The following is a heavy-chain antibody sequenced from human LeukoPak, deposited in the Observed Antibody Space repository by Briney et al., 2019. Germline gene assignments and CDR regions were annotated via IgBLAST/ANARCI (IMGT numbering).Heavy chain of an antibody. CDR1: GFTVSSNY. V-gene: IGHV3-53*01. CDR3: ARGGDYDLDAFDI. D-gene: IGHD4-17*01. Sequence: GGSLRLSCAASGFTVSSNYMSWVRQAPGKGLEWVSVIYSGGSTYYADSVKGRFTISRDNSKNTLYLQMNSLRAEDTAVYYCARGGDYDLDAFDIWGQGTMVTVSS. J-gene: IGHJ3*02. CDR2: IYSGGST.